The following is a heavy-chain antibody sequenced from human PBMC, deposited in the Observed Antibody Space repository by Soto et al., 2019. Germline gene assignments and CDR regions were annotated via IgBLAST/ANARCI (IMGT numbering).Heavy chain of an antibody. V-gene: IGHV1-69*06. CDR1: GGAFGSDA. D-gene: IGHD3-22*01. Sequence: SVKVSCKASGGAFGSDAITWVRQAPGQGLEWVGRIIPIFGTTNYAQNLQGRVTISADKSSLTSYMELHSLTSDDTALYYCARDRTDSGYYTNWLDPWGQGTQVTVSS. J-gene: IGHJ5*02. CDR2: IIPIFGTT. CDR3: ARDRTDSGYYTNWLDP.